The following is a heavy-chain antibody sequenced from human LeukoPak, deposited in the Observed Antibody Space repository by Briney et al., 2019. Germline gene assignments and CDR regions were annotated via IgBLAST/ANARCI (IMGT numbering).Heavy chain of an antibody. CDR1: GFTFSSYS. Sequence: GGSLRLSCAASGFTFSSYSMNWVRQAPGKGLEWVTSISSSSSYIYYADSVKGRFTISRDNAKNSLYLQMNSLRAEDTAVYYCARDGPYYYDSSGYYLYDAFDIWGQGTMVTVSS. CDR2: ISSSSSYI. D-gene: IGHD3-22*01. J-gene: IGHJ3*02. V-gene: IGHV3-21*01. CDR3: ARDGPYYYDSSGYYLYDAFDI.